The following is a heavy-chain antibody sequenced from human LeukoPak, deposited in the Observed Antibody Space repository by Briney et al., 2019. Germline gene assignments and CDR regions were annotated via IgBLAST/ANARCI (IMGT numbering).Heavy chain of an antibody. CDR3: ANLIRSPNAFDI. Sequence: GGSLRLSCAASGFTFSSYGMSWVRQAPGKGLEWVSAISGSGGSTYYADSVKGRFTISRDNSKNTLYLQMNSLRAEDTAVYYCANLIRSPNAFDIWGQGTMVTVSS. V-gene: IGHV3-23*01. D-gene: IGHD1-14*01. J-gene: IGHJ3*02. CDR2: ISGSGGST. CDR1: GFTFSSYG.